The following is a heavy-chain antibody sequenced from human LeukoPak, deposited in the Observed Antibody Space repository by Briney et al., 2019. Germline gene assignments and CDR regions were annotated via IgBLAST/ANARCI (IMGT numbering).Heavy chain of an antibody. Sequence: WVRQAPGKGLEWIGSIYYSGSTYYNPSLKSRVTISVDTSKNQFSLKLSSVTAADTAVYYCARHSRYYDYVWGSYRYTRDPYYFDYWGQGTLVTVSS. CDR2: IYYSGST. D-gene: IGHD3-16*02. V-gene: IGHV4-39*01. CDR3: ARHSRYYDYVWGSYRYTRDPYYFDY. J-gene: IGHJ4*02.